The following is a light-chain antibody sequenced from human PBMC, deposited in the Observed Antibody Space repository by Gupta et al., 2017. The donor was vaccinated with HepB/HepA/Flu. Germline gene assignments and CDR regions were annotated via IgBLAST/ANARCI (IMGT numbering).Light chain of an antibody. V-gene: IGLV2-23*02. Sequence: QSALTQPVSVSGSPGQSITIPCTGTSNAVGSYNLLSWYQQHPGKAPKLMIYEVSKRPSGVSNRFSGSKSGNTASLTISGLQAEDEADYYCCSYAGSSTSVVFGGGTKLTVL. CDR1: SNAVGSYNL. J-gene: IGLJ2*01. CDR2: EVS. CDR3: CSYAGSSTSVV.